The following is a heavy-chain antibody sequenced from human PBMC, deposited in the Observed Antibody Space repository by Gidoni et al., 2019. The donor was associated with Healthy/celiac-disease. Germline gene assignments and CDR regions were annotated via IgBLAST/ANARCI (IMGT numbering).Heavy chain of an antibody. J-gene: IGHJ1*01. Sequence: QVQLVESGGGVVQPGLSLRLSCAASGFTFSSYAMHWVRQAPGKGLEWVAVISYDGSNKYYADSVKGRFTISRDNSKNTLYLQMNSLRAEDTAVYYCARGQIQHWGQGTLVTVSS. CDR1: GFTFSSYA. CDR3: ARGQIQH. V-gene: IGHV3-30*04. CDR2: ISYDGSNK.